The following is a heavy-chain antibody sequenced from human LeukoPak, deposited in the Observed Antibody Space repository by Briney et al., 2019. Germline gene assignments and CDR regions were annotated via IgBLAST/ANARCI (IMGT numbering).Heavy chain of an antibody. Sequence: GGSLRLSCAASAFTFSNYSMNWVRQAPGQGLEWVSSITSTSTHKFYADSVKGRFTISRDNSKNTLYLQMNSLRAEDTAVYYCAKADVAVATIDYWGQGTLVTVSS. J-gene: IGHJ4*02. D-gene: IGHD6-19*01. CDR2: ITSTSTHK. CDR3: AKADVAVATIDY. V-gene: IGHV3-21*04. CDR1: AFTFSNYS.